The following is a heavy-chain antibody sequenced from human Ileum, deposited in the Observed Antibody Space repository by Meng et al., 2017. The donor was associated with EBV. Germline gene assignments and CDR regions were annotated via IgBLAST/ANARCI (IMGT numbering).Heavy chain of an antibody. CDR1: GGSMSRTNW. Sequence: GQVQEGGPGLVKPSGPPSLTFAVSGGSMSRTNWWSWVRQPPGKGLEWIGEIYHSGSTNYNPSLKSRVSISVDKSKNQFSLKLSSVTAADTAVYYCARADKVRFDYWGQGTLVTVSS. CDR3: ARADKVRFDY. J-gene: IGHJ4*02. CDR2: IYHSGST. V-gene: IGHV4-4*02.